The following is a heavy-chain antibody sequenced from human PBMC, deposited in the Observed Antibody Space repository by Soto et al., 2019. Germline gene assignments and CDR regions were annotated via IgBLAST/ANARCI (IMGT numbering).Heavy chain of an antibody. CDR2: TDGPGTSGGT. CDR1: GINFNIYA. J-gene: IGHJ4*02. Sequence: HPAGSLRLSCAASGINFNIYAMAWVRQAQGKGLEWVSSTDGPGTSGGTHYADSVRGRFTISRDNSKNTLYLQMNSLRVEDTAMYYCAKDGVPRDGRLYFDNWGQGTLVTVSS. CDR3: AKDGVPRDGRLYFDN. V-gene: IGHV3-23*01. D-gene: IGHD3-10*01.